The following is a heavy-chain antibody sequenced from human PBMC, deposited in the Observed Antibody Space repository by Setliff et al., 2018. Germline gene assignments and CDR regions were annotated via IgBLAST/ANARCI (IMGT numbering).Heavy chain of an antibody. CDR2: IYHSGSA. D-gene: IGHD1-26*01. Sequence: SLTCTVSGDPISSGDYFWSWIRQPPGKGLEWIAYIYHSGSAYYNPSLKSRVTMSVDTSKNQFSLHLTSVTAADTAVYYCAREVGTSTSSDAFDVWGQGMMVTVSS. J-gene: IGHJ3*01. CDR3: AREVGTSTSSDAFDV. CDR1: GDPISSGDYF. V-gene: IGHV4-30-4*08.